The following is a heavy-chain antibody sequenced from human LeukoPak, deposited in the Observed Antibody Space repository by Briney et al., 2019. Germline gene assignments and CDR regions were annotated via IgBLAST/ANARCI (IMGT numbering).Heavy chain of an antibody. V-gene: IGHV3-13*01. CDR2: IGTAGDT. Sequence: GGSLRLSCAASGFTFSSYDMHWVRQATGKGLEWVSAIGTAGDTYYPGSVKGRFSVSRENAKNSLYLQMNSLRAGDTAVYYCAGGGPHDAFDIWGQGTMVTVSS. J-gene: IGHJ3*02. CDR1: GFTFSSYD. CDR3: AGGGPHDAFDI.